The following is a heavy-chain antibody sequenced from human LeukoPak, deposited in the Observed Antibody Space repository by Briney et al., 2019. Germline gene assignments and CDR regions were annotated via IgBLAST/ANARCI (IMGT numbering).Heavy chain of an antibody. V-gene: IGHV4-59*01. CDR2: IYYSGST. D-gene: IGHD2-8*01. Sequence: SETLSLTCTVSGGSISSYYWSWIRQPPGKGLEWIGYIYYSGSTNYNPSLKSRVTISVDTSKSQFSLKLSSVTAADTAVYYCARARNEYYFDYWGQGTLVTVSS. CDR3: ARARNEYYFDY. CDR1: GGSISSYY. J-gene: IGHJ4*02.